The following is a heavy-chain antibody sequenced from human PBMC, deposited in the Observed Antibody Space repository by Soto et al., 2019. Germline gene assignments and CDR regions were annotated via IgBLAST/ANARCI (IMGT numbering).Heavy chain of an antibody. CDR2: VSGHDGNT. CDR3: ARDFYTLHYYFDY. D-gene: IGHD4-4*01. Sequence: WASVKVSCKTSGYTFINHGISGVRQAPGRGLEWMGWVSGHDGNTKYAQKFKGRVTMTTETSTSTAYMELRSLTSDDTAMYFCARDFYTLHYYFDYFGQGILLSVSS. V-gene: IGHV1-18*04. J-gene: IGHJ4*02. CDR1: GYTFINHG.